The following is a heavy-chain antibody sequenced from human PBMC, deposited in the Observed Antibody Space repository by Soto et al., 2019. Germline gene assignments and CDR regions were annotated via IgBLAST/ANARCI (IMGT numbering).Heavy chain of an antibody. CDR2: ISSSGGST. D-gene: IGHD6-19*01. CDR3: AKGKSSGGGWNYGMDV. Sequence: EVQLLESGGGLVQPGGSLRLSCAASGFTFSSYAMSWVRQAPGKGLEWVSVISSSGGSTYYADSVKGRFTISRDNSKNTLYLKMNSLRAEDTAVYYCAKGKSSGGGWNYGMDVWGQGTTVTVSS. J-gene: IGHJ6*02. V-gene: IGHV3-23*01. CDR1: GFTFSSYA.